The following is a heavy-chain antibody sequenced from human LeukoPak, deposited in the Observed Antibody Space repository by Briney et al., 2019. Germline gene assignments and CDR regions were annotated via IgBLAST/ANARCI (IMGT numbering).Heavy chain of an antibody. CDR2: IWWSGGST. J-gene: IGHJ5*02. CDR3: AKGTAVDDYESSGPNWFDP. D-gene: IGHD3-22*01. CDR1: GFIFSIYA. V-gene: IGHV3-23*01. Sequence: GGSLSLSCAASGFIFSIYAMSWVRQAPGKGLEWVFAIWWSGGSTFYADPVRGRYPISRDNPKHTLYLQMTSLRAEDTAVYYCAKGTAVDDYESSGPNWFDPWGQGTLVTVSS.